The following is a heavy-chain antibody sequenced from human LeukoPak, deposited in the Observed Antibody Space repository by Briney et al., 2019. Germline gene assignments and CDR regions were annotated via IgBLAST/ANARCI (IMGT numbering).Heavy chain of an antibody. CDR2: IHPNSGGT. CDR1: GYTFTGYY. V-gene: IGHV1-2*02. J-gene: IGHJ4*02. D-gene: IGHD2-15*01. Sequence: ASVKVSCKASGYTFTGYYMHWVRQAPGQGLEWMGWIHPNSGGTNYAQKFQGRVTMTRDTSITTAYMELSRLRSDDTAVYYCASDRDCSGGSCYSFPDYWGQGTLVTVSS. CDR3: ASDRDCSGGSCYSFPDY.